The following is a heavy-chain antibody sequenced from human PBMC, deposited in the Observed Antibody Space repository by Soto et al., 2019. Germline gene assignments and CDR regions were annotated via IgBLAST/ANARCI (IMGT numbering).Heavy chain of an antibody. Sequence: EVQLVESGGGLVKPGGSRRLSCVTSGFTLSKAWMSWVRQAPGKGLEWVGRIKSDSDGGTTDYAAPVKGRFTISRDDSKNTVYIQMNSLKTEDTAVYYCTTDALRFLEWFSYWGQGTLVTVSS. CDR3: TTDALRFLEWFSY. D-gene: IGHD3-3*01. J-gene: IGHJ4*02. V-gene: IGHV3-15*01. CDR2: IKSDSDGGTT. CDR1: GFTLSKAW.